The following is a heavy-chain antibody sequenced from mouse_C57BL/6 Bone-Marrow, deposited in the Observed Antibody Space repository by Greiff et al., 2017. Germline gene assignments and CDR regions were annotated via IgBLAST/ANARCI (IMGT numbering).Heavy chain of an antibody. D-gene: IGHD2-4*01. CDR3: TRSNDYLYYFDY. V-gene: IGHV1-5*01. J-gene: IGHJ2*01. Sequence: EVHLVESGTVLARPGASVKMSCKTSGYTFTSYWMHWVKQRPGQGLEWIGAIYPGNSDTSYNQKFKGKAKLTAVTSASTAYMELSSLTNEDSAVYYCTRSNDYLYYFDYWGQGTTLTVSS. CDR1: GYTFTSYW. CDR2: IYPGNSDT.